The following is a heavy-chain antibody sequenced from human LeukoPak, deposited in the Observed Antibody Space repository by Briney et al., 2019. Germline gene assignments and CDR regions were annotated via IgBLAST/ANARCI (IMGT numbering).Heavy chain of an antibody. CDR1: GYTFTSYD. J-gene: IGHJ4*02. CDR3: ARTEQQLVPFDY. CDR2: MNPNSGNT. Sequence: ASVKVSCKASGYTFTSYDINWVRQATGQGLEWMGWMNPNSGNTGYAQKFQGRVTMTRNTSISTAYMELGSLRSEDTAVYYCARTEQQLVPFDYWGQGTLVTVSS. D-gene: IGHD6-13*01. V-gene: IGHV1-8*01.